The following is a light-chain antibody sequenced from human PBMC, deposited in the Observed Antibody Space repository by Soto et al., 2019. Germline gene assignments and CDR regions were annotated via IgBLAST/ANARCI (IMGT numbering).Light chain of an antibody. CDR2: DAS. J-gene: IGKJ5*01. Sequence: DIQMTQSPSTLSASVGDRVTITCRASQSISSWLAWYQQKPGKAPKLLIYDASTLESGVPSRFTGRGSGTEFTLTISSLQPEDFATYYCQQADSFPINFGQGTRLEIK. V-gene: IGKV1-5*01. CDR1: QSISSW. CDR3: QQADSFPIN.